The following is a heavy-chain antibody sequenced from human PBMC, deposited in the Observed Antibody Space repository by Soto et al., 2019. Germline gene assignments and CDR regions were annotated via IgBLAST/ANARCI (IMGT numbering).Heavy chain of an antibody. Sequence: EVQLLESGGGLVQPGGSLRLSCAASGFTFNSYAMSWVRQAPGKGLEWVSGISGSGGSTYSADSVKGRFTISRDNSKNTLYLQMNRRGAEDAAVYYCARVSGSWYFDLWGRGTLVTVSS. CDR1: GFTFNSYA. J-gene: IGHJ2*01. D-gene: IGHD5-12*01. CDR2: ISGSGGST. CDR3: ARVSGSWYFDL. V-gene: IGHV3-23*01.